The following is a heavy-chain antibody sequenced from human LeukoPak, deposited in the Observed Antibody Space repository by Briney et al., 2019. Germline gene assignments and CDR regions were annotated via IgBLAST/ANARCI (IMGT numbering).Heavy chain of an antibody. CDR3: ARASYYYGSGSYSDLDY. Sequence: EASVKVSCKASGYTFTGYYMHWVRQAPGRGLEWMGWINPNSGGTNYAQKFQGRVTMTRDTSISTAYMELSRLRSDDTAVYYCARASYYYGSGSYSDLDYWGQGTLVTVSS. V-gene: IGHV1-2*02. J-gene: IGHJ4*02. CDR1: GYTFTGYY. CDR2: INPNSGGT. D-gene: IGHD3-10*01.